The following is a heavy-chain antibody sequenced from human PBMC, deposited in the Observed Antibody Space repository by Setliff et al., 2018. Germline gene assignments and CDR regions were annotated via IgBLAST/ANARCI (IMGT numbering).Heavy chain of an antibody. J-gene: IGHJ5*02. D-gene: IGHD1-7*01. V-gene: IGHV1-18*01. CDR1: GYTFTNYG. CDR2: INNYNTNT. Sequence: GASVKVSCKASGYTFTNYGITWVRQAPGQGLEWMGWINNYNTNTKYVQKLQGRVIMTTDTSTTTAYMELRSLRSDDTAMYYCARDQFRNSGGLYSWGQGTLVTVSS. CDR3: ARDQFRNSGGLYS.